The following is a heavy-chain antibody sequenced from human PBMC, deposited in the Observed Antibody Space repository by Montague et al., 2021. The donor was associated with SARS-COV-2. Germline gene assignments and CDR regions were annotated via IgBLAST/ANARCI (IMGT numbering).Heavy chain of an antibody. Sequence: SETLPLTCAVYGGSFSYDHWPWSRQSPGQGLECVWQINYCEGTKDNPSLKIRVTISIDTSKNQFSLKLTSVTAADTAVYYCARGAPGYWGQGTLVTVSS. D-gene: IGHD1-1*01. J-gene: IGHJ4*02. CDR2: INYCEGT. CDR3: ARGAPGY. CDR1: GGSFSYDH. V-gene: IGHV4-34*01.